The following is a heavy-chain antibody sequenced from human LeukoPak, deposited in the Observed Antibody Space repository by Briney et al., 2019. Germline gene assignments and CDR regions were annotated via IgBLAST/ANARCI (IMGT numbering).Heavy chain of an antibody. CDR1: GFTFSSHW. CDR3: TRGTSAFDI. V-gene: IGHV3-74*01. Sequence: GGSPRLSCAASGFTFSSHWMHWVRQAPGKGLVWVSRINSDGSSTSYADSVKGRFTISRDNAKNTLYLQMNTLRAEDTAVYYCTRGTSAFDIWGQGTMVTVSS. J-gene: IGHJ3*02. D-gene: IGHD1/OR15-1a*01. CDR2: INSDGSST.